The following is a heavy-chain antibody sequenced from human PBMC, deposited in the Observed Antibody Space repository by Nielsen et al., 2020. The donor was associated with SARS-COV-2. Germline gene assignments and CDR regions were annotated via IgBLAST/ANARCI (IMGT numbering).Heavy chain of an antibody. CDR1: GGTFSSYA. Sequence: SVKVSCKASGGTFSSYAISWVRQAPGQGLEWMGGIIPIFGTANYAQKFQGRVTITADESPSTAYMELSSLRSEDPAVYYCASFALRELLGGGGFDYWGQGTLVTVSS. CDR3: ASFALRELLGGGGFDY. J-gene: IGHJ4*02. CDR2: IIPIFGTA. D-gene: IGHD1-26*01. V-gene: IGHV1-69*13.